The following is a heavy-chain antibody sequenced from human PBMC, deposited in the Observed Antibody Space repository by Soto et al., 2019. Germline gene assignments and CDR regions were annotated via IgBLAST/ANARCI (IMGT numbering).Heavy chain of an antibody. CDR1: SGSISSGGYY. V-gene: IGHV4-31*03. CDR3: ARGLDSSGYYAAIDI. Sequence: QVQLQESGPGLVKPSQTLSLTCSVSSGSISSGGYYWSWIRQHPGKGLEWIGYIYYSGSTYYNPSLKSRVTISLDTSKNQFSLKLSSVTAADTAMYYCARGLDSSGYYAAIDIWGQGTMVTVSS. CDR2: IYYSGST. D-gene: IGHD3-22*01. J-gene: IGHJ3*02.